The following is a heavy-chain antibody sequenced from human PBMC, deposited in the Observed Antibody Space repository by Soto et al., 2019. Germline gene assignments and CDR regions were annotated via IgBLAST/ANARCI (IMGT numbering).Heavy chain of an antibody. CDR2: ISSSGSII. V-gene: IGHV3-11*01. Sequence: PGGSLRLSCAASGFTFSDYYMSWIRQAPGKGLEWVSDISSSGSIIYYADSVKGRFTISRDNAKNSLYLQMNSPRAEDTAVYYCARVNGYYYYGMDVWGQGTTVTVSS. CDR1: GFTFSDYY. CDR3: ARVNGYYYYGMDV. D-gene: IGHD3-22*01. J-gene: IGHJ6*02.